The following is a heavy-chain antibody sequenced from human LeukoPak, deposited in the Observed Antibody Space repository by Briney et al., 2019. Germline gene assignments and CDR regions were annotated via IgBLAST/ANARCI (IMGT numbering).Heavy chain of an antibody. D-gene: IGHD6-19*01. V-gene: IGHV3-30*03. J-gene: IGHJ5*02. CDR1: GFTFNNYG. Sequence: GGSLRLSCAASGFTFNNYGMHWVRQTPGRGLEWVTFISYDGSDKDYADSVKGRFTISRDNSKNTLYLQMNSLRAEDTAVYYCAREGGSGWYSGWFDPWGQGTLVTVSS. CDR3: AREGGSGWYSGWFDP. CDR2: ISYDGSDK.